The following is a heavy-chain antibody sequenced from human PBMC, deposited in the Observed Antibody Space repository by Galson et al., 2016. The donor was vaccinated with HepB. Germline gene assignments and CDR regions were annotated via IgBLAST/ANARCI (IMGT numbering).Heavy chain of an antibody. J-gene: IGHJ4*02. V-gene: IGHV1-2*06. CDR3: ARDHPLTDLDD. CDR2: LNPNSGVT. D-gene: IGHD3-3*01. CDR1: GYTFTGYY. Sequence: SVKVSCKASGYTFTGYYMHWVRQAPGRGLEWMGRLNPNSGVTNYAQKFQGRVTMTRVTSITTAYMELSRLRSDDTAVYYCARDHPLTDLDDWGQGTLVTVSS.